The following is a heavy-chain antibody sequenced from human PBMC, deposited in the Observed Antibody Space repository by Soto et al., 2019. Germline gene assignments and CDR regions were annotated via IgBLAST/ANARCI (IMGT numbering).Heavy chain of an antibody. D-gene: IGHD2-8*02. CDR1: GFTFSSYG. Sequence: QVQLVESGGGVVQPGRSLRLSCAASGFTFSSYGMHWVRQAPGKGLEWVAVISYDGSNKYYADSVKGRFTISRDNSKNKLYLQMNSLRAEDTAVYYCAKDTGTYWYFDLWGRGTLVTVSS. V-gene: IGHV3-30*18. J-gene: IGHJ2*01. CDR3: AKDTGTYWYFDL. CDR2: ISYDGSNK.